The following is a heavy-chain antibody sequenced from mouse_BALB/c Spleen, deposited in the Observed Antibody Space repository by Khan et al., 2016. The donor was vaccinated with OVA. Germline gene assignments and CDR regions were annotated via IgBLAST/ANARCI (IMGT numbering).Heavy chain of an antibody. CDR3: AKFYYGGVSNGYFDV. V-gene: IGHV2-3*01. CDR1: GFSLTNYG. D-gene: IGHD1-1*02. CDR2: VWVDVST. J-gene: IGHJ1*01. Sequence: QVQLKESGPGLVAPSQSLSITCTVSGFSLTNYGVSWVRQPPGKGLEWLGVVWVDVSTNYHSALTSRMSISKDNSQSQGFLKLNRLQTDDTAKYYCAKFYYGGVSNGYFDVGGAGTTFTVSS.